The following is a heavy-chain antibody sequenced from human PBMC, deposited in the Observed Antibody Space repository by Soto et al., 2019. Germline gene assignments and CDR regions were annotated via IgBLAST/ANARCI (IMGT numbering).Heavy chain of an antibody. J-gene: IGHJ3*02. CDR2: ILVGGST. CDR3: AKATATSGGAFEI. V-gene: IGHV3-23*01. D-gene: IGHD1-1*01. Sequence: EVQLLESGGGVVQPGGSLRLSCAASGFTFSSYAMSWVRQAPGKGLEWVSTILVGGSTHYEDSVKGRFTISRDTSKNTVYLQMNSLTAGDTAFYYCAKATATSGGAFEIYGQGTMVTVSS. CDR1: GFTFSSYA.